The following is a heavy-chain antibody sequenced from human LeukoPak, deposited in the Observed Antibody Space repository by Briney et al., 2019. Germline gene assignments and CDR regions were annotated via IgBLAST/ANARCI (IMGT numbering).Heavy chain of an antibody. Sequence: APVKVSCKASGYTFTGYYMHWVRQAPGQGLGWMGWINPNSGGTNYAQKFQGRVTMTRDTSISTAYMELSRLRSDDTAVYYCARAEAYIVVVPAAVYDYWGQGTLVTVSS. CDR3: ARAEAYIVVVPAAVYDY. V-gene: IGHV1-2*02. CDR1: GYTFTGYY. D-gene: IGHD2-2*01. CDR2: INPNSGGT. J-gene: IGHJ4*02.